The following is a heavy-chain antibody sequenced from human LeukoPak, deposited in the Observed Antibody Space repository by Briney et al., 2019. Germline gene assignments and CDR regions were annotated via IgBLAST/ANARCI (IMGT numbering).Heavy chain of an antibody. CDR1: GFTVSSNY. CDR2: ISGSGGST. Sequence: GGSLRLSCAASGFTVSSNYMSWVRQAPGKGLEWVSAISGSGGSTYYADSVKGRFTISRDNSKNTLYLQMNSLRAEDTAVYYCAKGGLGYYFDYWGQGTLVTVSS. V-gene: IGHV3-23*01. J-gene: IGHJ4*02. CDR3: AKGGLGYYFDY.